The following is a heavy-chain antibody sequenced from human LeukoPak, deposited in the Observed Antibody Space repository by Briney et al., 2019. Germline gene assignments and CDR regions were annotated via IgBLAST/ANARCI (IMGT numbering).Heavy chain of an antibody. CDR1: GFNFWSTG. CDR3: ARLPTHSSSYAFDI. D-gene: IGHD6-6*01. V-gene: IGHV3-23*01. Sequence: GGSLRLSCAVAGFNFWSTGTSWVRQAPGKGLEGVSAIGGGGSDTKYTDSVEGRFTISRDNAKNTLYLQMNSLRAEDTAVYYCARLPTHSSSYAFDIWGQGTMVTVSS. CDR2: IGGGGSDT. J-gene: IGHJ3*02.